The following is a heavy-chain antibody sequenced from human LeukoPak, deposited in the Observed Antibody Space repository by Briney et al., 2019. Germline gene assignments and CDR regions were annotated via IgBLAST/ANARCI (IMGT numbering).Heavy chain of an antibody. J-gene: IGHJ4*02. CDR1: GDSISSDY. Sequence: PSETLSLTCTVSGDSISSDYWSWIRQPPGRGLEWIGYIYYSGSTNYNPSLKSRVTISVDTSKNQFSLRLSYVTAADTAVYYCARSPPYYYDSSGYSYVFDYWGQGTLVTVSS. CDR3: ARSPPYYYDSSGYSYVFDY. V-gene: IGHV4-59*08. D-gene: IGHD3-22*01. CDR2: IYYSGST.